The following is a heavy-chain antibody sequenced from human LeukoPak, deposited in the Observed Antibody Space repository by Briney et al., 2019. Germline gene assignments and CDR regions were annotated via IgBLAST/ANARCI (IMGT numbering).Heavy chain of an antibody. CDR3: ARVYWSHPAKSYFDY. D-gene: IGHD2-8*02. J-gene: IGHJ4*02. Sequence: ETSETLSLTCAVYGRSFSGYYWSWIRQTPGKGLEWIGEINHSGSTTYNPSLKSRVTISVDTSKNQFSLKLSSVTAADTALYYCARVYWSHPAKSYFDYWGQGTLVTVSS. V-gene: IGHV4-34*01. CDR1: GRSFSGYY. CDR2: INHSGST.